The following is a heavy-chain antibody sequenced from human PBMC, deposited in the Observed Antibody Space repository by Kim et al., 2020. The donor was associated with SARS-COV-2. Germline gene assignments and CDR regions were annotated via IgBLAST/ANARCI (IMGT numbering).Heavy chain of an antibody. D-gene: IGHD2-2*01. Sequence: SVKVSCKASGGTFSSYAISWVRQAPGQGLEWMGGIIPIFGTANYAQKFQGRVTITADESTSTAYMELSSLRSEDTAVYYCARGGWDTDCSSTSCYRYGFLDVWGQGTTVTVSS. CDR3: ARGGWDTDCSSTSCYRYGFLDV. CDR1: GGTFSSYA. J-gene: IGHJ6*02. CDR2: IIPIFGTA. V-gene: IGHV1-69*13.